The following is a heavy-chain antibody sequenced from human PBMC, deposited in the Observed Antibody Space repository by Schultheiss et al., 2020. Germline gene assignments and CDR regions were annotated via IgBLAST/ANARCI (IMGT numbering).Heavy chain of an antibody. CDR3: ARGSITTGWFDP. CDR1: GGSISSYY. J-gene: IGHJ5*02. V-gene: IGHV4-59*12. D-gene: IGHD3-22*01. Sequence: SQTLSLTCTVSGGSISSYYWSWIRQPPGKGLEWIGYIYYSGSTYYNPSLKSRVTISVDTSKNQFSLKLSSVTAADTAVYYCARGSITTGWFDPWGQGTLVNGYS. CDR2: IYYSGST.